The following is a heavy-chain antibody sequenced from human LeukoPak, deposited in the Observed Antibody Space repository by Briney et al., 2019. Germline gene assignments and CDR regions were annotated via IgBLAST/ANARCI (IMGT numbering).Heavy chain of an antibody. CDR1: GYTFTNYG. CDR2: ISGYNGNT. V-gene: IGHV1-18*01. CDR3: ARDAPYSSSWYVPFDY. J-gene: IGHJ4*02. D-gene: IGHD6-13*01. Sequence: ASVKVSCKTSGYTFTNYGISWVRQAPGQGLEWMGWISGYNGNTNYAQNLQGRVTMATDTSTSTAYMELRSLTSDDTALYYCARDAPYSSSWYVPFDYWGQGTLVTVSS.